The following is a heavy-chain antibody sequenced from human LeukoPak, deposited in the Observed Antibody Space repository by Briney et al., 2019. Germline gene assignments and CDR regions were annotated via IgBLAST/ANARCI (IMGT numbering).Heavy chain of an antibody. CDR2: IWYDGSNK. D-gene: IGHD1-7*01. Sequence: GGSLRLSCAASGFTFSSYGMHWVRQAPGKGLEWVAVIWYDGSNKYYADSVKGRFTISRDNSKNTLYLQMNSLRAEDTAVYYCARDRLELDYYYGTDVWGQGTTVTVSS. V-gene: IGHV3-33*01. J-gene: IGHJ6*02. CDR3: ARDRLELDYYYGTDV. CDR1: GFTFSSYG.